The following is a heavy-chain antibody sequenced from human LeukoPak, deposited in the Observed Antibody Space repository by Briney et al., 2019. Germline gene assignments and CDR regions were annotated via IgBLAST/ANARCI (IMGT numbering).Heavy chain of an antibody. CDR1: GFTFSSYA. Sequence: LPGGSLRLSCAASGFTFSSYAMHWVRQAPGKGLEWVAVISYDGSNKYYADSVKGRFTISRDNSKNTLYLQMNSLRAEDTAVYYCARDHGDFWSGYYTGSDRGGFDPWGQGTLVTVSS. V-gene: IGHV3-30-3*01. J-gene: IGHJ5*02. D-gene: IGHD3-3*01. CDR2: ISYDGSNK. CDR3: ARDHGDFWSGYYTGSDRGGFDP.